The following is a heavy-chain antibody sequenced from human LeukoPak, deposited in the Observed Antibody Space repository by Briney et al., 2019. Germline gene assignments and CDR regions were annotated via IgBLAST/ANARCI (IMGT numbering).Heavy chain of an antibody. CDR2: IYPGDSDT. CDR1: GYSFTSYW. J-gene: IGHJ1*01. Sequence: GESLKISCKGSGYSFTSYWIDWVRQMPGKGLEWMGIIYPGDSDTRYSPSFQGQVTISADKSISTAYLQWSSLKASDTAMYYCARSPIAAAGSSAEYFQHWGQGTLVTVSS. V-gene: IGHV5-51*01. CDR3: ARSPIAAAGSSAEYFQH. D-gene: IGHD6-13*01.